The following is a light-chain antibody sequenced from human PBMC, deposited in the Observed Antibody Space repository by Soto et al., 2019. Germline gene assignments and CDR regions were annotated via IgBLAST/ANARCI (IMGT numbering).Light chain of an antibody. V-gene: IGLV1-40*01. CDR1: SSNIGAGYD. CDR3: QSDDSSLSGSV. CDR2: GNS. J-gene: IGLJ7*01. Sequence: QSVLTQPPSVSGAPGQRVTISCTGSSSNIGAGYDVHWYQQLPGTAPKLLIYGNSNRPSGVPDRFSGSNSGTSASLAITGLQAEDEADYYCQSDDSSLSGSVFGGGTQLTVL.